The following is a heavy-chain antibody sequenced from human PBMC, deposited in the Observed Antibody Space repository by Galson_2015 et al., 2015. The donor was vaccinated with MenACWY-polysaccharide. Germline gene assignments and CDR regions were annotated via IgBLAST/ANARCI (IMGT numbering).Heavy chain of an antibody. J-gene: IGHJ4*02. D-gene: IGHD1-1*01. V-gene: IGHV3-7*01. CDR1: GFTFNDFW. Sequence: LRLSCAASGFTFNDFWLSWVRPAPGKGLEWVANINQYGSEKYYVDSVKGRFTISRDNAKNSLYLQMNSLRAEDTAVYYCARDGGRTIGTTQRGYWGQGTLVTVSS. CDR3: ARDGGRTIGTTQRGY. CDR2: INQYGSEK.